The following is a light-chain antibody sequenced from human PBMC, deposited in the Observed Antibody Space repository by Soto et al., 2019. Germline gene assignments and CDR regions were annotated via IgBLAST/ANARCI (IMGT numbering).Light chain of an antibody. CDR3: QQFNNYPS. CDR2: DAS. V-gene: IGKV1D-13*01. J-gene: IGKJ1*01. CDR1: QGISSA. Sequence: AIQLTQSPSSLSASVGDRVTITCRASQGISSALAWYQQKPGKAPKPLIYDASSLESGVPSRFSGSGSGTDFTLTISSLQPEDFATYYCQQFNNYPSFGQGTKVEIK.